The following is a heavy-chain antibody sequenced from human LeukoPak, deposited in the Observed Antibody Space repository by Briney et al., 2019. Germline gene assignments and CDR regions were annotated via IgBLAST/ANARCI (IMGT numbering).Heavy chain of an antibody. Sequence: PSQTLSLTCTVSGGSISSGSYYWSWIRQPAGKGLEWIGEINHSGSTNYNPSLKSRVTISVDTSKNQFSLKLSSVTAADTAVYYCARHRSGWLQSSFDYWGQGTLVTVSS. CDR2: INHSGST. D-gene: IGHD5-24*01. V-gene: IGHV4-61*09. J-gene: IGHJ4*02. CDR1: GGSISSGSYY. CDR3: ARHRSGWLQSSFDY.